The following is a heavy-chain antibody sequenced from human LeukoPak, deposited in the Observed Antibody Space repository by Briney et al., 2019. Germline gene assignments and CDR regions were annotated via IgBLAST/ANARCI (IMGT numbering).Heavy chain of an antibody. CDR2: IYHSGST. CDR3: ARGQWELLQFAFDI. D-gene: IGHD1-26*01. CDR1: GGSISSGGYY. Sequence: SETVSLTCTVSGGSISSGGYYWSWIRQPPGKGLEWIGYIYHSGSTYYNPSLKSRVTILVDRSKNQFSLKLSSVTAADTAVYYCARGQWELLQFAFDIWGQGTMVTVSS. V-gene: IGHV4-30-2*01. J-gene: IGHJ3*02.